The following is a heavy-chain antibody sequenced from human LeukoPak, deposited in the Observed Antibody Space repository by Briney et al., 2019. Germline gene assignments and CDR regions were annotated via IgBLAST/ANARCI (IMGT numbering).Heavy chain of an antibody. Sequence: SETLSLTCTVSGCFISSGYYWGWIRQPPGKGLEWIGSIYHSGSTYYNPSLKSRVTISVDTSKNQFSLKLSSVTAADTAVYYCARGKLLWFGELYPYYFDYWGQGTLVTVSS. CDR2: IYHSGST. J-gene: IGHJ4*02. V-gene: IGHV4-38-2*02. D-gene: IGHD3-10*01. CDR1: GCFISSGYY. CDR3: ARGKLLWFGELYPYYFDY.